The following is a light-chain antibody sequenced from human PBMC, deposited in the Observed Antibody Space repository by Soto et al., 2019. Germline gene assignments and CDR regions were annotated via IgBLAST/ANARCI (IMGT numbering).Light chain of an antibody. V-gene: IGKV3-11*01. CDR3: QQRRNWGGT. CDR1: QSVSSY. CDR2: DAS. J-gene: IGKJ1*01. Sequence: EIVLTQSPATLSLSPGERATLSCRASQSVSSYLAWYQQKPGQAPRLLIYDASNRATGIPARFSGSGSGTDFPLTISSLEPEDFAVYYCQQRRNWGGTFGQGTKGEIK.